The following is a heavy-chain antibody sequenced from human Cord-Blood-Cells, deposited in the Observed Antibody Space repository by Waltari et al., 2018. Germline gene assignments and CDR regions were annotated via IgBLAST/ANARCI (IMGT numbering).Heavy chain of an antibody. CDR3: ARVRPPFTIFGVVSNYYYYYMDV. V-gene: IGHV4-34*01. CDR1: GGSFSGYY. J-gene: IGHJ6*03. Sequence: QVQLQQWGAGLLKPSETLSLTCAVYGGSFSGYYWSWLRQPPGKGLEWIGEINHSGSTNYNPSLKSRVTISVDTSKNQFSLKLSSVTAADTAVYYCARVRPPFTIFGVVSNYYYYYMDVWGKGTTVTVSS. CDR2: INHSGST. D-gene: IGHD3-3*01.